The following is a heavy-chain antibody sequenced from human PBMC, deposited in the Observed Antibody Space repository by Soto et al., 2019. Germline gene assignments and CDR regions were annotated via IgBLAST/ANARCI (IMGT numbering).Heavy chain of an antibody. Sequence: ASVKVSCKASGYTFTGYYMHWVRQAPGQGLEWMGWTNPNSGGTNYAQKLQGRVTMTRDTSISTAYMELSRLRSDDTAVYYCAIDTSYYYGMDVWGQGTTVTVSS. CDR2: TNPNSGGT. CDR3: AIDTSYYYGMDV. CDR1: GYTFTGYY. J-gene: IGHJ6*02. V-gene: IGHV1-2*02. D-gene: IGHD5-18*01.